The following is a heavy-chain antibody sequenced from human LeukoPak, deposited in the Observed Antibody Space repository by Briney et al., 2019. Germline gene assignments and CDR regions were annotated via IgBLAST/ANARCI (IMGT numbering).Heavy chain of an antibody. J-gene: IGHJ5*02. Sequence: SETLSLTCTISGGSISDYYWAWIRQPPGKGLEWIGYIYYSGSTNYNPSLKSRVTISVDTSKNQFSLKLSSVTAADTAVYYCAREGGPRVNWFDPWGQGTLVTVSS. D-gene: IGHD3-16*01. CDR1: GGSISDYY. CDR2: IYYSGST. V-gene: IGHV4-59*01. CDR3: AREGGPRVNWFDP.